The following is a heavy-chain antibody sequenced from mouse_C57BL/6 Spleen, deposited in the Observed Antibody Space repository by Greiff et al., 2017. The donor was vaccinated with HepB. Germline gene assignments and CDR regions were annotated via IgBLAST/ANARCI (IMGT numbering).Heavy chain of an antibody. CDR3: ARREPLYYDKDY. D-gene: IGHD1-1*01. Sequence: QVQLQQSGAELARPGASVKLSCKASGYTFTSYGISWVKQRTGQGLEWIGEIYPRSGNTYYNEKFKGKATMTADKSSSTAYMKLRSLTSEDSAVYFGARREPLYYDKDYWGKGTTLTVSS. CDR2: IYPRSGNT. CDR1: GYTFTSYG. J-gene: IGHJ2*01. V-gene: IGHV1-81*01.